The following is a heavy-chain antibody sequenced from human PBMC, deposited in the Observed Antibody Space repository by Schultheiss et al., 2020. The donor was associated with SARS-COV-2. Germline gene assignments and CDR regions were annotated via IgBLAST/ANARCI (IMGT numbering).Heavy chain of an antibody. D-gene: IGHD5-24*01. CDR2: IYPGDSDT. CDR1: GYSFTSYW. CDR3: ARAEMATERDYYYGMDV. J-gene: IGHJ6*02. V-gene: IGHV5-51*01. Sequence: GGSLRLSCKGSGYSFTSYWIGWVRQMPGKGLEWMGIIYPGDSDTRYSPSFQGQVTISADTSIATAYLQWSSLKASDTAIYYCARAEMATERDYYYGMDVWGQGTTVTVSS.